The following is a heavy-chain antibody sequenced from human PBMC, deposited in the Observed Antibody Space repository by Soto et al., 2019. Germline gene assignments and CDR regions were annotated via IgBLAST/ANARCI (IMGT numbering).Heavy chain of an antibody. J-gene: IGHJ4*02. V-gene: IGHV4-39*01. Sequence: QLQLQESGPGLVKPSESLSLPCTVSGDSFSIDSYYWAWIRQSPGKGLEWLGTISHTGTTFHNPSFKSRLSMSLYTSKNQFSLNLSSVSAADSALYFCARHSDKYVSSWYGLGSWGQRPLVTVSS. CDR2: ISHTGTT. CDR1: GDSFSIDSYY. D-gene: IGHD6-13*01. CDR3: ARHSDKYVSSWYGLGS.